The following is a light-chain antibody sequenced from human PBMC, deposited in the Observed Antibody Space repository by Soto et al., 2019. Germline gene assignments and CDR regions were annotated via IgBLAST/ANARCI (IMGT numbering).Light chain of an antibody. CDR3: QQTYSTPWT. CDR1: QSISSS. CDR2: AAS. V-gene: IGKV1-39*01. J-gene: IGKJ1*01. Sequence: DIQMTQSPSSLSASVGDRVTITCRASQSISSSLNWYQHKPGKAPKLLIFAASSLQSGVPSRFSGSGSGTDFTLTISSLQPEDFATYHCQQTYSTPWTFGQGTKVEIK.